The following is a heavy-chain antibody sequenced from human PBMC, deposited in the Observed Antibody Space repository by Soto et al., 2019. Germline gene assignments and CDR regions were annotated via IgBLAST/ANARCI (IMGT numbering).Heavy chain of an antibody. D-gene: IGHD3-22*01. J-gene: IGHJ2*01. CDR3: ASTKYDSSAYYYWYLGL. CDR1: ADPFRNYA. CDR2: IIPIVGTA. V-gene: IGHV1-69*06. Sequence: QVELVQSGAEVKKPGSSVTVSCQASADPFRNYAISWVRQAPGQGLEWLGGIIPIVGTANYAQKFQGRVTTTAETTAKTVYLELSSLRYEDTAVYYWASTKYDSSAYYYWYLGLWGRDTRVTVSS.